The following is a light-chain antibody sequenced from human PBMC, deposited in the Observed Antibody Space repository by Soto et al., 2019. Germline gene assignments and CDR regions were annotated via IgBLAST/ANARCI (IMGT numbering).Light chain of an antibody. CDR3: QQYNNWPPT. CDR2: DVS. Sequence: ETVMTQSPATLSVSPGERATLSCRASQSARISLGWYQQKPGQAPRLLIYDVSTRATGVPARFSGSGSGTEFTLTISSPQSEDFAVYYCQQYNNWPPTFGQGTQLEIK. J-gene: IGKJ5*01. CDR1: QSARIS. V-gene: IGKV3-15*01.